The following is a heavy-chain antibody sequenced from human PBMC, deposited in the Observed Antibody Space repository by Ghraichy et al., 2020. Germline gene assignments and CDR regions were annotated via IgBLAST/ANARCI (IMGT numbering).Heavy chain of an antibody. CDR1: GFTFSRYA. J-gene: IGHJ4*02. D-gene: IGHD3-22*01. Sequence: GGSLRLSCAASGFTFSRYAMHWVRQAPGKGLEYVSAINSNGGSTYYANSVKGRFTISRDNSKNTLYLQMGSLRAEDMAVYYCARSSSGYYYSYSLSTYDYWGQGTLVTVSS. CDR3: ARSSSGYYYSYSLSTYDY. V-gene: IGHV3-64*01. CDR2: INSNGGST.